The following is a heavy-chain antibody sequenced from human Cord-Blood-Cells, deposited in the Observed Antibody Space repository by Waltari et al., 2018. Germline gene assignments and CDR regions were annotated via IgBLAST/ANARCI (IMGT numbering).Heavy chain of an antibody. Sequence: QVQLQQWGAGLLKPSETLSLTCAVYGGSFSGYYWSWIRQPPGKGLEWIGENNHSGSTNDNPSLKSRVTISVDTSKNQFSLKLSSVTAADTAVYYCAGGVVVAATPIRWFDPWGQGTLVTVSS. J-gene: IGHJ5*02. CDR2: NNHSGST. D-gene: IGHD2-15*01. CDR3: AGGVVVAATPIRWFDP. V-gene: IGHV4-34*01. CDR1: GGSFSGYY.